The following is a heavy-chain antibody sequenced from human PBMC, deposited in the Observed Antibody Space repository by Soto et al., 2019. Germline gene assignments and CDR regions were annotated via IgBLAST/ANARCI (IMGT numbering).Heavy chain of an antibody. CDR3: ARNGGPITIFAVVSGGDAFDI. CDR2: IKQDGSEK. CDR1: GITFSRDW. D-gene: IGHD3-3*01. J-gene: IGHJ3*02. Sequence: GGSLRLSCAASGITFSRDWMSWVRQAPGKGLEWVANIKQDGSEKYYVDSVKGRFTISRDNAKNSLYLQMNSLRAEDTAVYYCARNGGPITIFAVVSGGDAFDIWGQGTMVTVSS. V-gene: IGHV3-7*01.